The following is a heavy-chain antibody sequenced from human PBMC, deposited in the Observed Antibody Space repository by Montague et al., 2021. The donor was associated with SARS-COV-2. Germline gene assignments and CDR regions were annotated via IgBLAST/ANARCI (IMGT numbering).Heavy chain of an antibody. Sequence: SETLSLTCAVYGGSFSGYYWSWIRQPPGKGLEWIGEINHSGSTXXXPSXXXRVTISVDTSKNQFSLKLSSVPAADTAVYYCARGSWHIVVVTAIRDGYYGMDVWGQGTTVTVSS. D-gene: IGHD2-21*02. J-gene: IGHJ6*02. CDR2: INHSGST. CDR3: ARGSWHIVVVTAIRDGYYGMDV. V-gene: IGHV4-34*01. CDR1: GGSFSGYY.